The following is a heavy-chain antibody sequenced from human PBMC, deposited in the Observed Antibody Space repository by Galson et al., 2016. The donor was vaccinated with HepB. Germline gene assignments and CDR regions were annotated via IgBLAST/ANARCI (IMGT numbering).Heavy chain of an antibody. CDR2: FYTSGSI. J-gene: IGHJ4*02. CDR1: GGSISSGSYY. Sequence: TLSLTCTVSGGSISSGSYYWSWIRQPAGKGLEWIGRFYTSGSIDYNPSLKSRVTISVATSKNQFSRKMTSVTAADTAVYYCAGEPALRGQLGWLLGVYWGQGTLAIVSS. D-gene: IGHD3-3*01. V-gene: IGHV4-61*02. CDR3: AGEPALRGQLGWLLGVY.